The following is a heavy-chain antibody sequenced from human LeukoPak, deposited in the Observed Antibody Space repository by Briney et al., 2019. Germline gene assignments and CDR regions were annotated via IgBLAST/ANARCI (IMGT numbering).Heavy chain of an antibody. CDR2: ISYDGSNK. CDR3: AKGFNSGWAFDY. D-gene: IGHD6-19*01. CDR1: GFTFSSYG. J-gene: IGHJ4*02. V-gene: IGHV3-30*18. Sequence: PGGSLRLSCADSGFTFSSYGMLWVRQAPGKGLEWVAVISYDGSNKYYADSVKGRFTISRDNSKNTLYLQMNSLRAEDTAVYYCAKGFNSGWAFDYWGQGTLVTVSS.